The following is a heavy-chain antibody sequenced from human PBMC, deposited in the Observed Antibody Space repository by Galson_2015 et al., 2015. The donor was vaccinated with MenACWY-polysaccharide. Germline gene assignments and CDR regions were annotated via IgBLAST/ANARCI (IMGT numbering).Heavy chain of an antibody. V-gene: IGHV1-69*06. Sequence: SVKVSCKASGGTFSSYAISWVRQAPGQGLEWMGGIIPIFGTANYAQKFQGRVTITADKSTSTAYMELSSLRSEDTAVYYCASSKYYYGSGSDAFDIWGQGTMVTVSS. CDR3: ASSKYYYGSGSDAFDI. J-gene: IGHJ3*02. CDR2: IIPIFGTA. CDR1: GGTFSSYA. D-gene: IGHD3-10*01.